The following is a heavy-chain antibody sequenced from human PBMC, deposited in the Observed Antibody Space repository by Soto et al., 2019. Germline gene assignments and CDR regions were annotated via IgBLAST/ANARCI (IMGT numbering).Heavy chain of an antibody. CDR1: GYTLTELS. J-gene: IGHJ4*02. V-gene: IGHV1-24*01. D-gene: IGHD3-10*01. Sequence: ASVKVSCKVSGYTLTELSMHWVRQAPGKGLEWMGGFDPEDGETIYAQKFQGRVTMTEDTSTDTAYMELSSLRSEDTAVYYCATDVLWFGELSGWGQGTLVTVSS. CDR2: FDPEDGET. CDR3: ATDVLWFGELSG.